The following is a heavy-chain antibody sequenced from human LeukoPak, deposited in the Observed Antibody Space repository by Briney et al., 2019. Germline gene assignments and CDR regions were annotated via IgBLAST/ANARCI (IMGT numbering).Heavy chain of an antibody. CDR2: IYYSGST. J-gene: IGHJ5*02. V-gene: IGHV4-59*08. CDR3: AKASTYFYDSGSYSDNWFDP. CDR1: GGSISSYY. Sequence: SETLSLTCTVSGGSISSYYWSWIRQPPGKGLEWIGYIYYSGSTKYNPSLRSRVTISVDTSKNQFSLKLSSVTAADTAVYYCAKASTYFYDSGSYSDNWFDPWGQGTLVTVSS. D-gene: IGHD3-10*01.